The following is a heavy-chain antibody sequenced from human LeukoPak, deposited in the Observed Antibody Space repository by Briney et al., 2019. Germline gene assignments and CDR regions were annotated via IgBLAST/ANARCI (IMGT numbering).Heavy chain of an antibody. V-gene: IGHV4-59*01. CDR2: IYDSGTT. J-gene: IGHJ6*02. Sequence: PSETLSLTCTVSGGSISTYYWTWIRQSPGMGLEWIGYIYDSGTTKYNPSLKSRVTISVDTSKNQFSLKLSSVTAADTAVYYCARAYYDILTGYYKDYYYGMDVWGQGTTVTVSS. D-gene: IGHD3-9*01. CDR3: ARAYYDILTGYYKDYYYGMDV. CDR1: GGSISTYY.